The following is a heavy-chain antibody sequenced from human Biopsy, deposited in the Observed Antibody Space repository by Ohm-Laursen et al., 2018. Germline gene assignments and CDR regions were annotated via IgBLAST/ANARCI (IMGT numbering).Heavy chain of an antibody. CDR3: AKGQDLRGGAEYFQH. V-gene: IGHV1-2*02. CDR2: INPHSGTT. J-gene: IGHJ1*01. CDR1: GYSFSTYD. Sequence: GASVKVSCKASGYSFSTYDVNWVRQVPGQGLEWMGWINPHSGTTKFAQDFQGRVTMTRDTSITTAYMELRRLRSDDTAVYYCAKGQDLRGGAEYFQHWGQGTLVTVSS. D-gene: IGHD2-15*01.